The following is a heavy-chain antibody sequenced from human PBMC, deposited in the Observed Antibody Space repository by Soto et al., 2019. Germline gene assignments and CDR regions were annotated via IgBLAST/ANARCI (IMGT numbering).Heavy chain of an antibody. CDR3: AKDLTRQIDCWLDP. CDR2: INAHSGGT. Sequence: ASVKVSCKASGFSFTGYYIHWLLQAPGQGLEWMGWINAHSGGTEYAQKFQGRVTLARDTSIATAYLTLTSLTSDDTALYYCAKDLTRQIDCWLDPWGQGTQVSVS. D-gene: IGHD1-1*01. J-gene: IGHJ5*02. V-gene: IGHV1-2*02. CDR1: GFSFTGYY.